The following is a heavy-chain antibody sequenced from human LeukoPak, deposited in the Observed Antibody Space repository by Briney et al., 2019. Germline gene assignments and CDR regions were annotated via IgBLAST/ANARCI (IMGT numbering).Heavy chain of an antibody. CDR2: ISYDGSNK. D-gene: IGHD5-18*01. CDR1: GFTFSSYA. V-gene: IGHV3-30*04. Sequence: GGSLRLSCAASGFTFSSYAMHWVRQAPGKGLEWVAVISYDGSNKYYADSVKGRFTISRDNAKNSLFLQMNSLRAEDTAVYYCARVPSPGYSYGHPYYFDYWGQGTLVTVSS. J-gene: IGHJ4*02. CDR3: ARVPSPGYSYGHPYYFDY.